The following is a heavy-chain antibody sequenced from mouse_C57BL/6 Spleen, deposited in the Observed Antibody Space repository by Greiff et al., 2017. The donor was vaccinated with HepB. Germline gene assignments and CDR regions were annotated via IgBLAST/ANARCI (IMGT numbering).Heavy chain of an antibody. D-gene: IGHD3-2*02. V-gene: IGHV14-4*01. Sequence: VQLKESGAELVRPGASVKLSCTASGFNIKDDYMHWVKQRPEQGLEWIGWIDPENGDTEYDSKFQGKATITVDTSSNTAYLQLSSLTSEDTAVYYCTTSSVRLAWCAYWGQGGLVTVSA. CDR1: GFNIKDDY. CDR3: TTSSVRLAWCAY. J-gene: IGHJ3*01. CDR2: IDPENGDT.